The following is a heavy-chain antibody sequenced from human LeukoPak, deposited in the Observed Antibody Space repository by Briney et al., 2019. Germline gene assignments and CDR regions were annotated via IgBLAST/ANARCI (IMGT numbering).Heavy chain of an antibody. CDR3: ARTTYGSGSYLFDY. J-gene: IGHJ4*02. CDR2: IYYSGST. D-gene: IGHD3-10*01. CDR1: GGSISSYY. Sequence: PSETLSLTCTVSGGSISSYYWSWIRQPPGKGLEWIGYIYYSGSTNYNPSLKSRVTISVDTSKNQFSLKLSSVTAADTAVYYCARTTYGSGSYLFDYWGQGTLVTVSS. V-gene: IGHV4-59*08.